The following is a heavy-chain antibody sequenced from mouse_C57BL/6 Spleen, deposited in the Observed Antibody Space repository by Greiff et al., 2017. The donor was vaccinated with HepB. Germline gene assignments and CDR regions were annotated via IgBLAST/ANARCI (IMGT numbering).Heavy chain of an antibody. D-gene: IGHD1-1*01. J-gene: IGHJ3*01. Sequence: QVQLQQPGAEPVKPGASVKLSCKASGYTFTSYWMHWVKQRPGRGLEWIGRIDPNSGGTKYNEKFKSKATLTVDKPSSTAYMQLSSLTSEDSAVYYCARGGVYYYGSSSFAYWGQGTLVTVSA. CDR2: IDPNSGGT. V-gene: IGHV1-72*01. CDR1: GYTFTSYW. CDR3: ARGGVYYYGSSSFAY.